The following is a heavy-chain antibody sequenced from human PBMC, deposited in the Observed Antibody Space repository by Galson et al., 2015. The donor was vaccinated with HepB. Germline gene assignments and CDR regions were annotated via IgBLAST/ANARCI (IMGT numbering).Heavy chain of an antibody. J-gene: IGHJ4*02. D-gene: IGHD1-26*01. V-gene: IGHV1-69*04. Sequence: SVKVSCKASGGTFSSYAISWVRQAPGQGLEWMGRIIAILGIANYAQKFQGRVTITADKSTSTAYMELSSLRSEDTAVYYCAREEVGATMFFDYWGQGTLVTVSS. CDR1: GGTFSSYA. CDR3: AREEVGATMFFDY. CDR2: IIAILGIA.